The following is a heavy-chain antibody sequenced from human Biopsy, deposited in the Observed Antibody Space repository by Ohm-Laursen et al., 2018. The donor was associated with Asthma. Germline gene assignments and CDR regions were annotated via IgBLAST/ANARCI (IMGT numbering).Heavy chain of an antibody. CDR3: ARFIDGTLFVDY. V-gene: IGHV5-51*01. J-gene: IGHJ4*02. CDR1: GYTFSDSW. Sequence: ESLRISCNASGYTFSDSWIGWVRQMPGKGLEWMGIIFAANSETKYSPSFQGQVTISVDMSISTAFLQWSSLKASDTAMYYCARFIDGTLFVDYWGQGTLVTVSS. D-gene: IGHD1-7*01. CDR2: IFAANSET.